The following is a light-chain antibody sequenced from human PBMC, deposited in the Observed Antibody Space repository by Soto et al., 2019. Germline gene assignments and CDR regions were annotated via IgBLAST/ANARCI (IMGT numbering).Light chain of an antibody. CDR2: EVS. Sequence: QSALTQPASVSGSPGQSITISCTGTSSDVGGYNYVSWYQQHPGKAPKLMIYEVSNRPSGVSNRFSGSKSGNTASLTISGLQAVDEADYYCSSYTSSSTFYVFGTGTKVTVL. CDR3: SSYTSSSTFYV. V-gene: IGLV2-14*01. J-gene: IGLJ1*01. CDR1: SSDVGGYNY.